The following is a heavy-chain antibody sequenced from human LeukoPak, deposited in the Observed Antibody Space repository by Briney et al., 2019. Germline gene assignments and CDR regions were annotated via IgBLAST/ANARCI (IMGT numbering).Heavy chain of an antibody. CDR1: GYTFTSYD. CDR2: MNPNSGNT. CDR3: ARGGEDMGSSWYGYYFDY. D-gene: IGHD6-13*01. V-gene: IGHV1-8*03. J-gene: IGHJ4*02. Sequence: ASVKVSCKASGYTFTSYDINWVRQATGQGLEWMGWMNPNSGNTGYAQKFQGRVTITRNTSISTAYMELSSLRAEDAAVYYCARGGEDMGSSWYGYYFDYWGQGTLVTVSS.